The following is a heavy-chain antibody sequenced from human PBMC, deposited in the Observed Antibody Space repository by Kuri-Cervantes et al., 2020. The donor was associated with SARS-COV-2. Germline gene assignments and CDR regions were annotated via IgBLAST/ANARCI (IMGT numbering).Heavy chain of an antibody. V-gene: IGHV3-30*18. CDR3: AKALRVVVVAATDLFDY. D-gene: IGHD2-15*01. J-gene: IGHJ4*02. CDR1: GFNFSGTD. CDR2: ISYDGSNK. Sequence: GGSLRLSCAASGFNFSGTDMHWVRQAPGKGLEWVAVISYDGSNKYYADSVKGRFTISRDNSKNTLYLQMNSLRAEDTAVYYCAKALRVVVVAATDLFDYWGQGTLVTVSS.